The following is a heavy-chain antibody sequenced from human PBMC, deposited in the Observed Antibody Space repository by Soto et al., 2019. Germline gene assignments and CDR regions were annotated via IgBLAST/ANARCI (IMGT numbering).Heavy chain of an antibody. D-gene: IGHD1-1*01. CDR2: FDPEDGEI. CDR1: GYTLTELS. J-gene: IGHJ6*02. Sequence: GASVKVSCKVSGYTLTELSIHWVRQAPGKGLEWMGGFDPEDGEIVYAQNFQGRATMTEDTSTDTAYMELSSLRSEDTAVYYCATDQSTTYYYYYGMDVWGQGTTVTVSS. CDR3: ATDQSTTYYYYYGMDV. V-gene: IGHV1-24*01.